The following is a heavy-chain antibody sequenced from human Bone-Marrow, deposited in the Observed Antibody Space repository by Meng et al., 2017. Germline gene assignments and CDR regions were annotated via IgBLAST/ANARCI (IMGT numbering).Heavy chain of an antibody. Sequence: EVQLVESGGGLVQPGGSPRLSCAASGFTFSSYWMHWVRQAPGKGLVWVSRINSDGSSTSYADSVKGRFTISRDNSKNTLYLQMNSLRAEDTAVYYCARDAPVADTQYNWFDPWGQGTLVTVSS. V-gene: IGHV3-74*01. D-gene: IGHD6-19*01. CDR1: GFTFSSYW. CDR2: INSDGSST. CDR3: ARDAPVADTQYNWFDP. J-gene: IGHJ5*02.